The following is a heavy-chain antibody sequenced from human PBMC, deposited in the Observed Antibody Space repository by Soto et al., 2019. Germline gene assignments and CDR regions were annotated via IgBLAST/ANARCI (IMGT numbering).Heavy chain of an antibody. CDR2: ISDIGST. Sequence: QVQLQESGPGLVKPSETLSLTCTVSGTSISSHYWSWIRQPPGKGLEWIGYISDIGSTNYNPSLKSRVTISVDTSKNQFSLKLSSVTAADTAVYYCTKDGGPLYFFDYWGQGILVTVSS. V-gene: IGHV4-59*11. J-gene: IGHJ4*02. CDR3: TKDGGPLYFFDY. D-gene: IGHD3-16*01. CDR1: GTSISSHY.